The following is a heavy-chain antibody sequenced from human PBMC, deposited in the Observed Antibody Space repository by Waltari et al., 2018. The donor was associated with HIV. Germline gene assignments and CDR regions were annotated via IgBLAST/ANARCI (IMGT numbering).Heavy chain of an antibody. D-gene: IGHD4-17*01. CDR1: GYTFTSYA. J-gene: IGHJ6*02. CDR3: ASARETTPYYYYYGMDV. Sequence: QVQLVQSGAEVKKPGASVKVSCKASGYTFTSYAMHWVRQAPGQRLEWMGWINAGNGNTKYSQKFQGRVTLTRDTSASTAYMELSSLRSEDTAVYYCASARETTPYYYYYGMDVWGQGTTVTVSS. V-gene: IGHV1-3*01. CDR2: INAGNGNT.